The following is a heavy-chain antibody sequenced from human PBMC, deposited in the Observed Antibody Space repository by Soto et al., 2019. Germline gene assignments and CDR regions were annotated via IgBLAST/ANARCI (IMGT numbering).Heavy chain of an antibody. V-gene: IGHV3-53*01. CDR2: IYSGGST. CDR1: GFTVSSNY. Sequence: GGSLRLSCAASGFTVSSNYMSWVRQAPGKGLEWVSVIYSGGSTYYADSVKGRFTISRDNSKNTLYLQMNSLRAEDTAVYYCARSYYDILTGYSIFDYWGQGTLVTVSS. J-gene: IGHJ4*02. D-gene: IGHD3-9*01. CDR3: ARSYYDILTGYSIFDY.